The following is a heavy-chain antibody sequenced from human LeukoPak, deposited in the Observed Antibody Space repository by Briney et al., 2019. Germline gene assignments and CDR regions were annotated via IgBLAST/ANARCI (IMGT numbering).Heavy chain of an antibody. D-gene: IGHD1-26*01. J-gene: IGHJ4*02. CDR2: ISYDGSNK. V-gene: IGHV3-30*18. CDR1: GFTFSSYG. Sequence: PGGSLRLSCAASGFTFSSYGMHWVRQAPGKGLEWVAVISYDGSNKYYADSVKGRFTISRDNSKNTLYLQMNSLRAEDTAVYYCAKDVGELLHLGFDYWGQGTLVTVSS. CDR3: AKDVGELLHLGFDY.